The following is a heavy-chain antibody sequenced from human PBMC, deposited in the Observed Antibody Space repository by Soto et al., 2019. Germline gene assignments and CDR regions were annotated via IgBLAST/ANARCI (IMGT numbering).Heavy chain of an antibody. V-gene: IGHV2-5*02. Sequence: QITLKESGPALVKPTQTLTLTCTFSGFSLNTFGVGVAWIRQPPGKALECLAIIYWDDDERYSPSLRSRLTITKDTSKTQVVLTMTNLDPVDTATYFCSHTTTVTTRDYWGQGTLVTVSS. CDR1: GFSLNTFGVG. D-gene: IGHD4-17*01. J-gene: IGHJ4*02. CDR2: IYWDDDE. CDR3: SHTTTVTTRDY.